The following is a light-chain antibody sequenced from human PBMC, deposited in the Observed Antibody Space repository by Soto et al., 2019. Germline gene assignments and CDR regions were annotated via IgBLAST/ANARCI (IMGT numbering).Light chain of an antibody. CDR2: GTS. CDR1: QSVSSN. CDR3: QQYNNWPWT. V-gene: IGKV3-15*01. Sequence: ETVMTQSPATLSVSPGERAALSCRASQSVSSNLAWYQQKPGQAPRLLIYGTSTRATGIPAKFSASGSGTEFTLTISSLQSEDFAIYYCQQYNNWPWTFGQGTKVEVK. J-gene: IGKJ1*01.